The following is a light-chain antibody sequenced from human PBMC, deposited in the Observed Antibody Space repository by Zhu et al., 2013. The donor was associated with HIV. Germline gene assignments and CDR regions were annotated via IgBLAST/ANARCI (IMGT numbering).Light chain of an antibody. Sequence: DIVMTQSPDSLAVSLGERATINCKSSQSVLYSSNNKNYLAWYQQKAGQPPKLIIYWASTRESGVPDRFSVSGSGTDFTLTINSLQAEDVAVYYCQQYYSVPQTFGQGTKVQIK. CDR3: QQYYSVPQT. CDR1: QSVLYSSNNKNY. V-gene: IGKV4-1*01. CDR2: WAS. J-gene: IGKJ1*01.